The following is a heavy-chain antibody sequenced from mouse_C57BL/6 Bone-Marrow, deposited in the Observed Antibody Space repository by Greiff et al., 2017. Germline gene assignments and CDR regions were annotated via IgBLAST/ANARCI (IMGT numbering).Heavy chain of an antibody. J-gene: IGHJ4*01. Sequence: QVTLKVSGPGLLQPSQTLSLTCSFSGFSLSTFGMGVGWIRQPSGKGLEWLAHIWWDDDKYYNPALKSRLTISKDTSNNQVFLKIANADPADTAPYCSARMRGYYGSRYVGSGEDYWGQGTTLTVSS. CDR1: GFSLSTFGMG. CDR2: IWWDDDK. D-gene: IGHD1-1*01. V-gene: IGHV8-8*01. CDR3: ARMRGYYGSRYVGSGEDY.